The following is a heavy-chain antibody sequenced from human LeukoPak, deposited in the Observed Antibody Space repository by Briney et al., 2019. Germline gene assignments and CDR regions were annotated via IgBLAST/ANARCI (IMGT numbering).Heavy chain of an antibody. Sequence: GASVKVSCKASGYTFTSYGISWVRQAPGQGLEWMGWISAYNGNTNYAQKLQGRVTMTTDTSTSTAYMELRSLRSDDTAVYYCARDKSGRSMVRGVINFWFDPWGQGTLVTVSS. CDR2: ISAYNGNT. D-gene: IGHD3-10*01. CDR3: ARDKSGRSMVRGVINFWFDP. V-gene: IGHV1-18*01. CDR1: GYTFTSYG. J-gene: IGHJ5*02.